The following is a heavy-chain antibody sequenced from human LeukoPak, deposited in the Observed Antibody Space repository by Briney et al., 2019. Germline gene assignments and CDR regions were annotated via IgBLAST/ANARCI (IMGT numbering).Heavy chain of an antibody. CDR2: INPSGGST. V-gene: IGHV1-46*01. Sequence: ASVKVSCKASGYTFTSYYMHWVRQAPGQGLEWMGIINPSGGSTSYAQKFQGRVTMTRDTSTSTVYMELSSLRSEDTAVYYCARSVLDEGSSWLSNFDYWGQGTLVTVSS. CDR3: ARSVLDEGSSWLSNFDY. J-gene: IGHJ4*02. CDR1: GYTFTSYY. D-gene: IGHD6-13*01.